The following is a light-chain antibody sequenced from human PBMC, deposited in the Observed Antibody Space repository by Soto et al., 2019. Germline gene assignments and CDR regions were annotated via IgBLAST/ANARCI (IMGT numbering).Light chain of an antibody. V-gene: IGKV1-5*01. Sequence: DIQMTQSPSTLSASVGDRVTITCRASQSLNSLLAWYQQKPGRAPKLLIYDASTLESGVPSRFSGSGSGTEFTLTISSLQPDDFATYYCQQYNSYSRTFGQGTKVDIK. CDR1: QSLNSL. J-gene: IGKJ1*01. CDR2: DAS. CDR3: QQYNSYSRT.